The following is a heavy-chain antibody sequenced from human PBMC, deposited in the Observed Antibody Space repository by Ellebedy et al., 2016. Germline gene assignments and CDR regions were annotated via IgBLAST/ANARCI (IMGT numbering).Heavy chain of an antibody. V-gene: IGHV3-48*01. CDR3: ARDKERSLNMDV. CDR2: ISSSSSVI. D-gene: IGHD6-13*01. CDR1: GFTFSTYT. Sequence: GGSLRLXXAASGFTFSTYTMNWVRQAPGKGLEWVSYISSSSSVIYYAGSVRGRFTISRDNAKNSLYLQMDSLRAEDTAVYYCARDKERSLNMDVWGKGTTVTVSS. J-gene: IGHJ6*03.